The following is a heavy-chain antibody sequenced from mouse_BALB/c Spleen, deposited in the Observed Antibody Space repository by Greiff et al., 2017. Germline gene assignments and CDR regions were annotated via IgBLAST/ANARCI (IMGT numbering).Heavy chain of an antibody. CDR1: GYSITSDYA. CDR2: ISYSGST. V-gene: IGHV3-2*02. D-gene: IGHD2-10*02. CDR3: ARGVSLEY. J-gene: IGHJ2*01. Sequence: EVKLMESGPGLVKPSQSLSLTCTVTGYSITSDYAWHWIRQFPGNKLEWMGYISYSGSTSYNPSLKSRISITRDTSKNQCFLQLNSVTTEDTATYNSARGVSLEYWGQGTPLTVSS.